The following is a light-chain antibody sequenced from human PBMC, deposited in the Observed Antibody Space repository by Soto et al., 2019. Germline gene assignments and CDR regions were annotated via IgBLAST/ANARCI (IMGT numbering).Light chain of an antibody. CDR2: NVY. V-gene: IGLV2-14*03. CDR3: NSYTSSSTLV. J-gene: IGLJ2*01. Sequence: QSALTQPASESRSPGQSITISCTGTSSDVGGYNFVSWYQQHPGKAPKLMLYNVYDRPSGISHRFSGSRSGNTASLTISGLQAEDESHYYCNSYTSSSTLVFGGGTKLTFL. CDR1: SSDVGGYNF.